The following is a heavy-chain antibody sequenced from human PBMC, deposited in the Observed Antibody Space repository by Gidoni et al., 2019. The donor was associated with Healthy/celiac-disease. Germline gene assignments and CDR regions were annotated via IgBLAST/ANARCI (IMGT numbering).Heavy chain of an antibody. Sequence: EVQLVQSGAEVTKPGESLKISCKGSGYSFTRYWLGWVRQMPGKGLKWMGIIYPGDSDTRYSPSFQGQVTISADKSISTAYLQWSSLKAADTAMYYCAITRVSSYYDFWSGSHWGQGTLVTVSS. CDR1: GYSFTRYW. CDR2: IYPGDSDT. CDR3: AITRVSSYYDFWSGSH. D-gene: IGHD3-3*01. J-gene: IGHJ4*02. V-gene: IGHV5-51*01.